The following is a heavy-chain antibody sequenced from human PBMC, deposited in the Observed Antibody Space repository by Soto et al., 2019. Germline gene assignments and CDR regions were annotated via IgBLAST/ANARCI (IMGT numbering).Heavy chain of an antibody. Sequence: GGSLRLSCAASGFTFSSYSMSWVRQAPGKGLEWVSGFRGSGDDGTTYYAHSVKGRFTISRDNSKNVLFLQMNSLRAEDTAIYYCAKRVNSGSGSQYFDYWGQGTLVTVSS. CDR3: AKRVNSGSGSQYFDY. V-gene: IGHV3-23*01. J-gene: IGHJ4*02. CDR2: FRGSGDDGTT. CDR1: GFTFSSYS. D-gene: IGHD3-10*01.